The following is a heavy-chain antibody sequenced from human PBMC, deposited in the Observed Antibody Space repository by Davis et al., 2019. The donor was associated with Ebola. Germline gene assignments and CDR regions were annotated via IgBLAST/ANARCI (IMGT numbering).Heavy chain of an antibody. J-gene: IGHJ6*04. Sequence: SVKVSCKASGGTFSTYAISWVRQAPGQGLEWMGGIIPIFGTTNYAQKFQGRVAITADESTSTAYMELNSLRSEDTAVYYCARDRTGYYGMDVWGKGTTVTVSS. CDR3: ARDRTGYYGMDV. CDR2: IIPIFGTT. V-gene: IGHV1-69*13. CDR1: GGTFSTYA. D-gene: IGHD1-1*01.